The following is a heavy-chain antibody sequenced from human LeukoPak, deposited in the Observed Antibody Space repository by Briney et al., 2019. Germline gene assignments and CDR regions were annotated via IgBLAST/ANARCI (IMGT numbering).Heavy chain of an antibody. D-gene: IGHD2-2*02. CDR3: ARESNYCSSTSCYTSVPDPIDY. CDR2: ISSSISYI. J-gene: IGHJ4*02. Sequence: GGSLRLSCAASGFTFSSYSMNWVRHAPGKGLEWVSSISSSISYIYYADSVKGRFTISRDNAENSLYLQMNSLRAEDTAVYYCARESNYCSSTSCYTSVPDPIDYWGQGTLVTVSS. V-gene: IGHV3-21*01. CDR1: GFTFSSYS.